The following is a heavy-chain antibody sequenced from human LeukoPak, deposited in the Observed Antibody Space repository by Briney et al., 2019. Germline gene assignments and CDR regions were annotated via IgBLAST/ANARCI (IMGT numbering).Heavy chain of an antibody. V-gene: IGHV3-23*01. J-gene: IGHJ4*02. CDR1: GFTFSRYA. D-gene: IGHD6-19*01. CDR2: ISGSGGST. CDR3: AKASYSSGWYEDY. Sequence: GGSLRLSCAASGFTFSRYAMSWVRQAPGKGLEWVSAISGSGGSTYYADSVKGRFTISRDNSKNTLYLQMNSLRAEDTAVYYCAKASYSSGWYEDYWGQGTLVTVSS.